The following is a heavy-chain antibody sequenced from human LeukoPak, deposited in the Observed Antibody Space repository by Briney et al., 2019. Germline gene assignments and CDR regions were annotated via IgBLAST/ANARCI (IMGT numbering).Heavy chain of an antibody. J-gene: IGHJ4*02. V-gene: IGHV1-2*02. CDR1: GYTFTGYY. CDR3: ARHVKWELLY. D-gene: IGHD1-26*01. Sequence: ASVKVSCKASGYTFTGYYIHWVRQGPGQGLELMGWINANSGVTNYAQKFQGRVTMTRDTSISTAYMELRSLRSDDTAVYYCARHVKWELLYWGQGTLVAVSS. CDR2: INANSGVT.